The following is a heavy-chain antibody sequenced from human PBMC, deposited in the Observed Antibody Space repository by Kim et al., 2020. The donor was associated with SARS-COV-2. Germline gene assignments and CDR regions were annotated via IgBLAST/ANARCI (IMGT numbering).Heavy chain of an antibody. CDR3: AKGRGGSYYAEYFQH. CDR1: GFTFSSYA. J-gene: IGHJ1*01. CDR2: ISGSGGST. D-gene: IGHD1-26*01. V-gene: IGHV3-23*01. Sequence: GGSLRLSCAASGFTFSSYAMSWVRQAPGKGLEWVSAISGSGGSTYYADSVKGRFTISRDNSKNTLYLQMNSLRAEDTAVYYCAKGRGGSYYAEYFQHWGQGTLVTVSS.